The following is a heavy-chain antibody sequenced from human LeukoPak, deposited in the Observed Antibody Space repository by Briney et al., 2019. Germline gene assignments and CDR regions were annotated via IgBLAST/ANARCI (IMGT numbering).Heavy chain of an antibody. D-gene: IGHD3-22*01. CDR3: AREKFYDNSGYEY. CDR2: ISGSGTTV. J-gene: IGHJ4*02. Sequence: GGSLRLSCAASGFTFSSYEMNWVRQAPGQGLEWVAYISGSGTTVYYADSVKGRFTISRDNAKNSLFLQMNSLRAEDTADYYCAREKFYDNSGYEYWGQGTLVTVSS. CDR1: GFTFSSYE. V-gene: IGHV3-48*03.